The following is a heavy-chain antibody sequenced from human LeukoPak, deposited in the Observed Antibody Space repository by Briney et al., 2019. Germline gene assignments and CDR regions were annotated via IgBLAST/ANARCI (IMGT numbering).Heavy chain of an antibody. Sequence: GASVKVSCKASGYTFTSYDINWVRQATGQGLEWMGWMNPNSGNTGYAQKFQGRVTMTRNTSISTAYMELSSLRSEDTAVFYYAVAATPSYYYYYYMDVWGKGTTVTVSS. J-gene: IGHJ6*03. CDR3: AVAATPSYYYYYYMDV. V-gene: IGHV1-8*01. CDR1: GYTFTSYD. CDR2: MNPNSGNT. D-gene: IGHD2-15*01.